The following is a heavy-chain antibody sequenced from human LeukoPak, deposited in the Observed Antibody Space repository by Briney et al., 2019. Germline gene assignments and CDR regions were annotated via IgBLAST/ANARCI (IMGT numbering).Heavy chain of an antibody. Sequence: SETLSLTCTVSGGSISTSSYYWGWIRQPPGKGLEWIGTVYYNGATQYDPSLKSRVTIFVDTSKNHFSLKLTSVTAADTAVYYCAREDRGTTATSNLDYWGQGTLVTVSS. CDR2: VYYNGAT. J-gene: IGHJ4*02. CDR3: AREDRGTTATSNLDY. V-gene: IGHV4-39*02. CDR1: GGSISTSSYY. D-gene: IGHD4-11*01.